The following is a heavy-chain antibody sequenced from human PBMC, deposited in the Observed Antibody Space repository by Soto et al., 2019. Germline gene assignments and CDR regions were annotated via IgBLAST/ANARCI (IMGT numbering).Heavy chain of an antibody. D-gene: IGHD4-17*01. CDR3: ARAPTVTPGY. CDR2: ISSSGSYI. CDR1: GFTFSNYN. V-gene: IGHV3-21*01. J-gene: IGHJ4*02. Sequence: GGSLGLSCVASGFTFSNYNMNWVRQAPGKGLEWVSFISSSGSYIYYADSMKGRLTISRDNAQNSLFLQMNSLRTEDTAVYYCARAPTVTPGYWGQGTLVTVSS.